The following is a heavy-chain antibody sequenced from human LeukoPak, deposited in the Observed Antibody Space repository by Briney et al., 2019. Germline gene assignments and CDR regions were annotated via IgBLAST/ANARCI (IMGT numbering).Heavy chain of an antibody. D-gene: IGHD3-22*01. Sequence: GRSLRLSCAASGFTFSSYGMHWVRQAPGKGLEWVAVIWYDGSNKYYADSVKGRFTISRDNSKNTLYLQMNSLRAEDTAVYYRARDGDYYDSSGYPDYWGQGTLVTVSS. J-gene: IGHJ4*02. CDR1: GFTFSSYG. CDR3: ARDGDYYDSSGYPDY. V-gene: IGHV3-33*01. CDR2: IWYDGSNK.